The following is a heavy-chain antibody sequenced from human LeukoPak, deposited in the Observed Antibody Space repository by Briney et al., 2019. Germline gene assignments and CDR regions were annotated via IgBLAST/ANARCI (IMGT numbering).Heavy chain of an antibody. Sequence: SETLSLTCTVSGGSISGGGYYWSWIRQHPGKGLEWIGYIYYSGSTYYNPSLKSRVTISVDTSKNQFSLKLSSVTAADTAVYYWAGWTRGGGYYGSGAPIYGMDVWGKGTTVTVSS. CDR3: AGWTRGGGYYGSGAPIYGMDV. V-gene: IGHV4-31*03. D-gene: IGHD3-10*01. J-gene: IGHJ6*04. CDR2: IYYSGST. CDR1: GGSISGGGYY.